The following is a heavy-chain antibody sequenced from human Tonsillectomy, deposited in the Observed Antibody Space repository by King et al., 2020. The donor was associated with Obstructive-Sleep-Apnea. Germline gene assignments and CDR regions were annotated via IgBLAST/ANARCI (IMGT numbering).Heavy chain of an antibody. J-gene: IGHJ6*02. CDR3: VWGSYYDTLRDYSYGMDV. CDR1: GFTFSSYA. D-gene: IGHD3-16*01. V-gene: IGHV3-30*19. Sequence: QLVQSGGGVVQPGRSLSLSCAASGFTFSSYAMHWVRQAPGKGLEWVAFISYDGSHEYYADSVKGRFTISRDNSENTLFLQMNSLRAEDTAVYYCVWGSYYDTLRDYSYGMDVWGQGTSVTVSS. CDR2: ISYDGSHE.